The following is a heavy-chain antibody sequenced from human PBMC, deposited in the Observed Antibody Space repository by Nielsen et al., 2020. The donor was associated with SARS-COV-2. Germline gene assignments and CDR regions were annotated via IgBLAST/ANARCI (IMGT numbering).Heavy chain of an antibody. CDR2: INHSGST. D-gene: IGHD3-9*01. CDR1: GGSFSGYY. CDR3: ARGWEDDILTGYYGD. V-gene: IGHV4-34*01. Sequence: GSLRLSCAVYGGSFSGYYWSWIRQPPGKGLEWIGEINHSGSTNYNPSLKSRVTISVDTSKNQFPLKLSSVTAADTAVYYCARGWEDDILTGYYGDWGRGTLVTVSS. J-gene: IGHJ4*02.